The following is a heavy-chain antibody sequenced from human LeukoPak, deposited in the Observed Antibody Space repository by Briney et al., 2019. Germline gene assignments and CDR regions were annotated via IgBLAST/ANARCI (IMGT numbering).Heavy chain of an antibody. D-gene: IGHD5-12*01. V-gene: IGHV4-59*01. CDR3: ARNQVATIYGNFDH. Sequence: SETLSLTCTVSGGSISSYYWSWIRQPPGKGLEWIAYTSYSGSTNYNASSGSTNYNPSLKSRVTISVDTSKNQFSLKLSSVTAADTAVYYCARNQVATIYGNFDHWGQGTLVTVSS. J-gene: IGHJ4*02. CDR1: GGSISSYY. CDR2: TSYSGSTNYNASSGST.